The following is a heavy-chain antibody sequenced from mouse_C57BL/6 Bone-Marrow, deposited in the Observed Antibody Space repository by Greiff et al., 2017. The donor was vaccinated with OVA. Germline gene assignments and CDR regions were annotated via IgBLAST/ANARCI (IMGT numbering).Heavy chain of an antibody. J-gene: IGHJ3*01. Sequence: EVKLMESGGGLVKPGGSLKLSCAASGFTFSDYGMHWVRQAPEKGLEWVAYISSGSSTIYSADKVKGRFTISRDNAKNTLFLQMTILRSGDTAMYYCARGGYYPAWFAYWGQGTLVTVSA. V-gene: IGHV5-17*01. CDR3: ARGGYYPAWFAY. CDR1: GFTFSDYG. D-gene: IGHD2-3*01. CDR2: ISSGSSTI.